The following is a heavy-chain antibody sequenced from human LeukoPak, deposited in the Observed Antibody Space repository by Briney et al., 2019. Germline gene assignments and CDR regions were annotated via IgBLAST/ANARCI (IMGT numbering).Heavy chain of an antibody. Sequence: GGSLRLSXAASGFTFSSYAMSWVRQSPGKGLEWLSAISGSGGSTYYADSVKGRFTISRDNSKNTLYLQVNSLRAEDTAVYYCAKEGGNGYYLIYFDYWGQGTLVTVSS. D-gene: IGHD3-3*01. CDR3: AKEGGNGYYLIYFDY. CDR1: GFTFSSYA. CDR2: ISGSGGST. V-gene: IGHV3-23*01. J-gene: IGHJ4*02.